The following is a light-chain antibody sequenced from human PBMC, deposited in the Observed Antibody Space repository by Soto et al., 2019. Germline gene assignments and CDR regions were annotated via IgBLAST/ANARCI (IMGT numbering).Light chain of an antibody. V-gene: IGKV1-33*01. CDR1: QDISKH. CDR2: DAA. CDR3: QQYGDLPLT. J-gene: IGKJ4*01. Sequence: DIQMTQSPSSLSASVGDRVTITCQASQDISKHLNWYQQKPGKAPKLLIFDAASVEAGVPSRFSGSVSGTHFTFTIHSLPAEDIATYFCQQYGDLPLTFGGGTKV.